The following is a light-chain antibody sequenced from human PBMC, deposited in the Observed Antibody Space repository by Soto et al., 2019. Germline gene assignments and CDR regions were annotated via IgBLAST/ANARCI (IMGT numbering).Light chain of an antibody. CDR2: DVN. Sequence: QSALTQPASVSGSPGQSITISCTGTSSDVGHYNYVSWYQQYPGKAPKLMIYDVNTRPSGVSNRFSGSKSGNTASLTISGLQAEDEAEYYCCSYTSSSTRIFGGGTKVTVL. V-gene: IGLV2-14*01. CDR3: CSYTSSSTRI. CDR1: SSDVGHYNY. J-gene: IGLJ2*01.